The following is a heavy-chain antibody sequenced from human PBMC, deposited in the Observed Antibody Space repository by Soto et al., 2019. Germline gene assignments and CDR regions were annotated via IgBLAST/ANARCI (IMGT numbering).Heavy chain of an antibody. D-gene: IGHD6-13*01. J-gene: IGHJ4*02. Sequence: ASVKVSCKASGYTFTSYAMHWGRQAPGQRLEWMGWINAGNGNTKYSQKFQGRVTITRDTSASTAYMELSSLRYEDTAVYYCGSSRAYSSSSSLEYWGQGTLVTVSP. CDR3: GSSRAYSSSSSLEY. V-gene: IGHV1-3*01. CDR2: INAGNGNT. CDR1: GYTFTSYA.